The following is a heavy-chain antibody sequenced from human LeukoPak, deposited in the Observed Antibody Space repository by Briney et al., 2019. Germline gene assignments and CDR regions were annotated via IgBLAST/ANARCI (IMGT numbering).Heavy chain of an antibody. D-gene: IGHD1-20*01. J-gene: IGHJ4*02. Sequence: GGSLRLSCAASGFTFTNNFMSWVRQVPGKGLEWVANIKQDGSEKTYADSVRGRFTIFRDNAKDSVYLQMNSLRAEDTAVYYCAKDPSYNWNYLTYWGQGTLVTVSS. CDR2: IKQDGSEK. V-gene: IGHV3-7*01. CDR1: GFTFTNNF. CDR3: AKDPSYNWNYLTY.